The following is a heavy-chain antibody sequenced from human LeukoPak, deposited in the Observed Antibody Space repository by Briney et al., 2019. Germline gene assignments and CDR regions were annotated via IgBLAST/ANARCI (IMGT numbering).Heavy chain of an antibody. CDR3: AREESYDSSAYPFDY. Sequence: ASVKVSCKASGYTFTSYGISWVRQAPGQGLEWMGWVSAYNGNTNYAQKLQGRVTMTTDTSTSTAYMELRSLRSDDTAVYYCAREESYDSSAYPFDYWGQGTLVTVSS. CDR2: VSAYNGNT. V-gene: IGHV1-18*01. CDR1: GYTFTSYG. D-gene: IGHD3-22*01. J-gene: IGHJ4*02.